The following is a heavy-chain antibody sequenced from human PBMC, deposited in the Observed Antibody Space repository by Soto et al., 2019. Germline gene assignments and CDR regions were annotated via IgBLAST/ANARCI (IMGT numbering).Heavy chain of an antibody. CDR2: ISYDGNVK. V-gene: IGHV3-30*18. CDR3: AKDLKVSGGFHGSLNYYYGMDV. D-gene: IGHD3-10*01. Sequence: QVQLAESGGGGVQPGRSLRISCAASGFSFSNHGMQWVRQAPGKGLEWVAVISYDGNVKYYTDSVKGRFTISRDNSQSTLFLQMDSLRPEDAAVYYCAKDLKVSGGFHGSLNYYYGMDVWGQGTTVTVSS. J-gene: IGHJ6*02. CDR1: GFSFSNHG.